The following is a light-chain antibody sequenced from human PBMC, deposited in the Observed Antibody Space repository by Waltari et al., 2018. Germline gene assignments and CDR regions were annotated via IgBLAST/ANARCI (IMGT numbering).Light chain of an antibody. CDR1: QSVSRT. Sequence: EIVLTQSPGTLSLSPGARATLSCRASQSVSRTLAWYQQKPGQAPGLLIYGAHTRATGLPERFSGGAAGKYFSRTISRLEPEAFAVYYCQHYVSLPATFGQGTKVEIK. V-gene: IGKV3-20*01. CDR2: GAH. CDR3: QHYVSLPAT. J-gene: IGKJ1*01.